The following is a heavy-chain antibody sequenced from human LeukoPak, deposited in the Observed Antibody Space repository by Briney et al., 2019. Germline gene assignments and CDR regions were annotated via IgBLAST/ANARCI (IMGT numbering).Heavy chain of an antibody. V-gene: IGHV4-61*08. J-gene: IGHJ5*02. CDR3: ARNGYSYGKNWFDP. CDR2: IYYSGST. CDR1: GGSISSGDYY. Sequence: SETLSLTCTVSGGSISSGDYYWSWIRQPPGKGLEWIGYIYYSGSTNYNPSLKSRVTISVDTSKNQFSLKLSSVTAADTAVYYCARNGYSYGKNWFDPWGQGTLVTVSS. D-gene: IGHD5-18*01.